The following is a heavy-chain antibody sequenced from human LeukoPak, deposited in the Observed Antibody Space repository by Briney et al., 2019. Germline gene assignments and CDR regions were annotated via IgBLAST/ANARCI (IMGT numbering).Heavy chain of an antibody. V-gene: IGHV1-8*01. Sequence: ASVKVSCKASGYTFTSYDINWVRQSTGQGLEWMGWMNSNSGNTGYAQKFQGRVTMTRNTSISTAYMELSSLRPEDTAVYYCARGDYYDSSGYRWGQGTLVTVSS. D-gene: IGHD3-22*01. CDR1: GYTFTSYD. CDR3: ARGDYYDSSGYR. CDR2: MNSNSGNT. J-gene: IGHJ4*02.